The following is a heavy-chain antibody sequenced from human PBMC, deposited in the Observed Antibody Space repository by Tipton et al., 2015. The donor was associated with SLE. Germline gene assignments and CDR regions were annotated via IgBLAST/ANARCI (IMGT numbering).Heavy chain of an antibody. CDR1: GYTFTDYY. J-gene: IGHJ5*02. CDR3: ARAYSGSGTYYNPNWFDP. D-gene: IGHD3-10*01. V-gene: IGHV1-2*06. CDR2: INPHSGAT. Sequence: QLVQSGAEVKKPGASVKVSCKASGYTFTDYYLDWVRQAPGQGLEWMGRINPHSGATNYAQMFQGRVTMTRDTSISTAYMELSSLRSDDTAVYYCARAYSGSGTYYNPNWFDPWGQGTLVTVSS.